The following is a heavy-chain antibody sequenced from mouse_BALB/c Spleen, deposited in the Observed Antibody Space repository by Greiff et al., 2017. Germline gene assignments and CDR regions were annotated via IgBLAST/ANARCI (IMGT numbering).Heavy chain of an antibody. CDR3: ARTPLYYDYDDGFAY. CDR2: IDPANGNT. V-gene: IGHV14-3*02. J-gene: IGHJ3*01. D-gene: IGHD2-4*01. CDR1: GFNIKDTY. Sequence: EVQLQQSGAELVKPGASVKLSCTASGFNIKDTYMHWVKQRPEQGLEWIGRIDPANGNTKYDPKFQGKATITADTSSNTAYLQLSSLTSEDTAVYYCARTPLYYDYDDGFAYWGQGTLVTVSA.